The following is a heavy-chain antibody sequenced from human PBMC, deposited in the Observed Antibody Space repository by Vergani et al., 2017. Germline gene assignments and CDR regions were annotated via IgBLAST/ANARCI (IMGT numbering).Heavy chain of an antibody. CDR2: IYHSGST. J-gene: IGHJ4*02. D-gene: IGHD2-15*01. V-gene: IGHV4-38-2*01. Sequence: QVQLQESGPGLVKPSETLSLTCAVSGYSISSGYYWGWIRQPPGKGLEWIGSIYHSGSTYYNPSLKSRVTISVDTSKNQFSLKLSSVTAADTAVYYCARGASRVVVAATRLGEDYWGQGTLVTVSS. CDR3: ARGASRVVVAATRLGEDY. CDR1: GYSISSGYY.